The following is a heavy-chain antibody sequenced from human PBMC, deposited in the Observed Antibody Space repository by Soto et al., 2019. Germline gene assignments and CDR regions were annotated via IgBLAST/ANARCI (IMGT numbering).Heavy chain of an antibody. Sequence: WETLSLTCTVSCGSISSYYWSWIRQPPGKGLEWIGYIYYSGSTNYNPSLKSRVTISVDTSKNQFSLKLSSVTAADTAVYYCARGYDSSGYYYFPNQMPDIYYFDYWGQGTLVTVSS. J-gene: IGHJ4*02. D-gene: IGHD3-22*01. CDR3: ARGYDSSGYYYFPNQMPDIYYFDY. V-gene: IGHV4-59*01. CDR2: IYYSGST. CDR1: CGSISSYY.